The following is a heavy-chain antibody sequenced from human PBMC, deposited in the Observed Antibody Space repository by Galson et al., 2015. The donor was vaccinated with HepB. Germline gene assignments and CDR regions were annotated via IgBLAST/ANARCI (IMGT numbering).Heavy chain of an antibody. J-gene: IGHJ5*02. V-gene: IGHV1-2*02. CDR2: INFNSGAS. Sequence: SVKVSCKASGHTFTGFYMHWVRQAPGQGLEWVGWINFNSGASNYAQKFQGRVTMTRDTTISTAYMDLSRLRSDDTAMYYCAGDFLPLTRYYDFWTIIEAWGQGTLVTASS. CDR1: GHTFTGFY. CDR3: AGDFLPLTRYYDFWTIIEA. D-gene: IGHD3-3*01.